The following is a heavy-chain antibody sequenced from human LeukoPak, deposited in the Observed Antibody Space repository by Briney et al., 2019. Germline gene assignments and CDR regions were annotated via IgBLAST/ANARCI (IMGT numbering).Heavy chain of an antibody. CDR3: ARVRSTTSYFYFDY. V-gene: IGHV3-33*08. CDR1: PDSTTSNF. D-gene: IGHD2-2*01. J-gene: IGHJ4*02. CDR2: IWFDGSNK. Sequence: PSGTLSLTCTVSPDSTTSNFWSWVRQPPGKGLEWLAIIWFDGSNKYYADSVKDRFTISRDNSKNTLYLQMNSLRAEDTAVYYCARVRSTTSYFYFDYWGQGTLVTVSS.